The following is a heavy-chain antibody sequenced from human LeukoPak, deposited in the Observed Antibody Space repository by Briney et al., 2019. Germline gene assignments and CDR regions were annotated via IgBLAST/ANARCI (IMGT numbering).Heavy chain of an antibody. V-gene: IGHV3-48*03. CDR1: GFSFSSYE. Sequence: PGGSLRLSCAASGFSFSSYEMNWVRQAPGKGLEFLSYISTGGNTIYYADSVKGRFTISRDNAKNSLYLQMNSLRAEDTAVYYCAREDTSGWYLHYFDFWGQGALVTVSS. J-gene: IGHJ4*02. D-gene: IGHD6-19*01. CDR3: AREDTSGWYLHYFDF. CDR2: ISTGGNTI.